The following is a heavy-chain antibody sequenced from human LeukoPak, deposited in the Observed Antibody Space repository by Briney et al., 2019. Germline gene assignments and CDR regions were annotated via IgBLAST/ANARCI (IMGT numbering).Heavy chain of an antibody. CDR2: INHSGST. D-gene: IGHD5-24*01. J-gene: IGHJ4*02. CDR3: ARVRKRWLQFSLDY. CDR1: GGSFSGYY. V-gene: IGHV4-34*01. Sequence: PSETLSLTCAVYGGSFSGYYWSWIRQPPGKGLEWIGEINHSGSTNYNPSLKSRVTISVDTSKNQFSLKLSSVTAADTAVYYCARVRKRWLQFSLDYWGQGTLVTVSS.